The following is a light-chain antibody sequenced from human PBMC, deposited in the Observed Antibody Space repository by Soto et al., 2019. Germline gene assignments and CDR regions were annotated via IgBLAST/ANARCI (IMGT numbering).Light chain of an antibody. V-gene: IGKV1-5*01. CDR1: QSISNW. CDR2: DAS. CDR3: QQYNSFSPDT. J-gene: IGKJ2*01. Sequence: DIQLTQSPSTLSESVGDRVTITCRASQSISNWLAWYQQKPGKAPKLLIYDASSLESGVSSRFSGSGSGTEFTLTVSSLQPDHSATYYCQQYNSFSPDTFGQGTKLEIK.